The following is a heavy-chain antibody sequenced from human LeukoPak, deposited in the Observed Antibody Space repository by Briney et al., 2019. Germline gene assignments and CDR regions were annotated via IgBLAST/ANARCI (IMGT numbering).Heavy chain of an antibody. V-gene: IGHV3-9*03. Sequence: GGSLRLSCAASGFTFDDYAMHWVRQAPGKGLEWVSGISWNSDNVDYADSVKGRFTIPRDNAKNSLYLQMNSLRTEDMALYYCAKGGQQLLNDWFDPWGQGTLVTVSS. J-gene: IGHJ5*02. CDR1: GFTFDDYA. CDR3: AKGGQQLLNDWFDP. D-gene: IGHD6-13*01. CDR2: ISWNSDNV.